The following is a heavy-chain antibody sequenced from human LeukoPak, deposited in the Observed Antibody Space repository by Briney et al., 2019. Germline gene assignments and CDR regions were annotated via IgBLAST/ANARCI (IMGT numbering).Heavy chain of an antibody. D-gene: IGHD1-26*01. CDR3: ARVGSGRIVGATTEDY. V-gene: IGHV4-30-2*01. J-gene: IGHJ4*02. CDR2: IYHSGST. CDR1: GGSISSGGYY. Sequence: PSQTLSLTCTVSGGSISSGGYYWSWIRQPPGKGLEWIGYIYHSGSTYYNPSLKSRVTISVDRSKNQFSLKLSSVTAADTAVYYCARVGSGRIVGATTEDYWGQGTLVTVSS.